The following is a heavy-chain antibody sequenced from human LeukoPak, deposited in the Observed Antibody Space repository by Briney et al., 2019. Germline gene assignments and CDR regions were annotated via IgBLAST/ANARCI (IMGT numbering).Heavy chain of an antibody. J-gene: IGHJ5*02. CDR3: ARVSSSWYPSWFDP. Sequence: SETLSLTCTVSGGSISSGGYSWSWIRQHPGKGLEWIGHIYYSGSTYYNPSLKSRVTISVDTSKNQFSLKLSSVTAADTAVYYCARVSSSWYPSWFDPWGQGTLVTVSS. V-gene: IGHV4-31*03. CDR1: GGSISSGGYS. D-gene: IGHD6-13*01. CDR2: IYYSGST.